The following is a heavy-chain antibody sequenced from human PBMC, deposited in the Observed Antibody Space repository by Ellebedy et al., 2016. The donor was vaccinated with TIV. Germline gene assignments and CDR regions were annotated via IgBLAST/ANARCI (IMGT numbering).Heavy chain of an antibody. J-gene: IGHJ4*02. CDR2: ISGSGGST. Sequence: GGSLRLXXAASGFTFSSYAMSWVRQAPGKGLEWVSAISGSGGSTYYADSVKGRFTISRDNSKNTLYLQMNSQRAEDTAVYYCAKREVATILGYWGQGTLVTVSS. V-gene: IGHV3-23*01. CDR1: GFTFSSYA. CDR3: AKREVATILGY. D-gene: IGHD5-12*01.